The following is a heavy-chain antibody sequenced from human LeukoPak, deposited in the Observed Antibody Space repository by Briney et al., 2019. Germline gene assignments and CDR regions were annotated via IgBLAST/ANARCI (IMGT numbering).Heavy chain of an antibody. CDR1: GYTFSGYY. D-gene: IGHD1-26*01. J-gene: IGHJ5*02. CDR2: IDPKSGGT. CDR3: AKDPHPRWERTGCFDP. Sequence: ASMKVSCTASGYTFSGYYMHWMRQAPGQGLEWMGWIDPKSGGTNYAQKFQGRVTMTTDTSASTAYMELSSLRSDDTAVYYCAKDPHPRWERTGCFDPWGQGTLVTVSS. V-gene: IGHV1-2*02.